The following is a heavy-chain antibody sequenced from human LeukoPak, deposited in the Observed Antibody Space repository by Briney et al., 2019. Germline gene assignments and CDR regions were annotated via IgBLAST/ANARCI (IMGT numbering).Heavy chain of an antibody. CDR2: IWYDGGNK. J-gene: IGHJ4*02. D-gene: IGHD3-3*01. CDR3: AKRHPYYYDLWSGYIDY. Sequence: GGSLRLSCAASGFTFSNYGMHWVRQAPGKGLEWVAVIWYDGGNKYYADSVKGRFTISRDNSKNTLYLQMNSLRAEDTAVYYCAKRHPYYYDLWSGYIDYWGQGTLVTVSS. V-gene: IGHV3-33*06. CDR1: GFTFSNYG.